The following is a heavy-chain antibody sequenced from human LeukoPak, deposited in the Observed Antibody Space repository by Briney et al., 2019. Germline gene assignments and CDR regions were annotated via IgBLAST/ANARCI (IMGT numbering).Heavy chain of an antibody. CDR3: ARGSGEGGSYYVHYYYGMDV. CDR1: GGSISSYY. V-gene: IGHV4-59*01. J-gene: IGHJ6*02. Sequence: SETLSLTCTVSGGSISSYYWSWIRQPPGKGLGGVGYIYYSGSTNYNPSLKSRVTISVDTSKNQFSLKLSSVTAADTAVYYCARGSGEGGSYYVHYYYGMDVWGQGTTVTVSS. D-gene: IGHD1-26*01. CDR2: IYYSGST.